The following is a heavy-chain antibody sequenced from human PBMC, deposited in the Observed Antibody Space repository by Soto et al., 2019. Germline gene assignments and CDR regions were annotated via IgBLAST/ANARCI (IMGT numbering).Heavy chain of an antibody. CDR3: AKDLTNLDTDTAMGPPPDY. CDR1: GFTFSSYG. D-gene: IGHD5-18*01. V-gene: IGHV3-30*18. CDR2: ISYDGSNK. Sequence: QVQLVESGGGVVQPGRSLRLSCAASGFTFSSYGMHWVRQAPGKGLEWVAVISYDGSNKYYADSVKGRFTISRDNSKNTLYLQMNSLRAEDTAVYYCAKDLTNLDTDTAMGPPPDYWGQGTLVTVSS. J-gene: IGHJ4*02.